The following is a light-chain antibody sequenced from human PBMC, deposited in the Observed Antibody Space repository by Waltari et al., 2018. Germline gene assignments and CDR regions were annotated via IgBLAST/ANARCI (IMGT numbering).Light chain of an antibody. CDR2: GNN. V-gene: IGLV1-40*01. J-gene: IGLJ3*02. Sequence: QSILTQPTSVSGAPGQRVTISCTGSSSNIGAGHDVHWYQAFPGTAPKLLLYGNNNRPSGGPDRFSGSKSGSAASLAINGLQAEDEADYYCQSFDSNVRGGVVFGGGTKVTVL. CDR1: SSNIGAGHD. CDR3: QSFDSNVRGGVV.